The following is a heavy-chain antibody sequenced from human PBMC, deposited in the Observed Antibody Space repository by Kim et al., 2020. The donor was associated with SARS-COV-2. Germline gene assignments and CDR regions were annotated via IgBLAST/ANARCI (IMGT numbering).Heavy chain of an antibody. CDR3: AKDIRGGAEVTMVRGIDY. J-gene: IGHJ4*02. CDR2: ISWNSGSI. CDR1: GFTFDDYA. Sequence: GGSLRLSCAASGFTFDDYAMHWVRQAPGKGLEWVSGISWNSGSIGYADSVKGRFTISRDNAKNSLYLQMNSLRAEDTALYYCAKDIRGGAEVTMVRGIDYWGQGTLVTVSS. V-gene: IGHV3-9*01. D-gene: IGHD3-10*01.